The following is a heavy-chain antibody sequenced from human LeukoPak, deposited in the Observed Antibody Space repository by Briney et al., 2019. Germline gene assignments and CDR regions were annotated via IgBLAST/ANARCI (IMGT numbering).Heavy chain of an antibody. D-gene: IGHD5-18*01. CDR3: ARERTATLDY. CDR2: INHSGST. J-gene: IGHJ4*02. V-gene: IGHV4-34*01. Sequence: NPSETLSLTCAVYGGSFSGYYWSWIRQPPGKGLEWIGEINHSGSTNYNPSLKSRVTISVDTSKNQFSLKLSSVTAADTAVYYCARERTATLDYWGQGTLVTVSS. CDR1: GGSFSGYY.